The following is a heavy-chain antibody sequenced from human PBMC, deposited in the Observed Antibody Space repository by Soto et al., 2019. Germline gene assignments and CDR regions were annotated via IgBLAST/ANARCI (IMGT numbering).Heavy chain of an antibody. Sequence: SETLSLTCTVSGGSISSGGYYWSWIRQHPGKGLEWIGYIYYSGSTYYNPSLKSRVTISVDTSKNQFSLKLSSVTAADTAVYYCASLSSSWLPFDYWGQGTLVTVSS. V-gene: IGHV4-31*03. J-gene: IGHJ4*02. CDR1: GGSISSGGYY. D-gene: IGHD6-13*01. CDR3: ASLSSSWLPFDY. CDR2: IYYSGST.